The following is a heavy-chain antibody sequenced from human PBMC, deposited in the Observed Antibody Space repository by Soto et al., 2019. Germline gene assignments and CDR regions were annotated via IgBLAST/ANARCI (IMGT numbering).Heavy chain of an antibody. J-gene: IGHJ3*02. Sequence: QVQLQESGPGLVKPSQTLSLTCTVSGGSISSGGYYWSWIRQHPGKGLEWIGYIYYSGSTYYNPSLKSRVPISVDTSKKQFSLKLSSVTAADTAVYYCARVSVATSAFDIWGQWTMVTVSS. CDR1: GGSISSGGYY. CDR3: ARVSVATSAFDI. D-gene: IGHD1-26*01. CDR2: IYYSGST. V-gene: IGHV4-31*03.